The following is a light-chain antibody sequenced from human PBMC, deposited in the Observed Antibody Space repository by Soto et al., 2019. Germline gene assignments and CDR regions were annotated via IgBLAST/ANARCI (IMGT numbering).Light chain of an antibody. J-gene: IGKJ4*01. V-gene: IGKV3-11*01. CDR2: GAS. Sequence: DIVLTQSPATLSLSPGERATLSYRASQSVSSYLAWYQQKPGQAPRLLIYGASNRATGIPARFSGSGSGTDFTLTISSLEPEDFAVYYCQHRSNWPLTFGGGTKVDIK. CDR1: QSVSSY. CDR3: QHRSNWPLT.